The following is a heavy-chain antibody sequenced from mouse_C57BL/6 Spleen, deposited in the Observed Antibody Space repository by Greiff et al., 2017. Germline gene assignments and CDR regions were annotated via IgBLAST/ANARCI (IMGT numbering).Heavy chain of an antibody. J-gene: IGHJ3*01. CDR2: IDPENGDT. CDR3: TVGLGVYSNYGLFAY. D-gene: IGHD2-5*01. Sequence: VQLQQSGAELVRPGASVKLSCTASGFNIKDDYMHWVKQRPEQGLELIGWIDPENGDTEYASKFQGKATITAATSSNTAYLQLSSLTSEDTAVYYCTVGLGVYSNYGLFAYWGQGTLVTVSA. CDR1: GFNIKDDY. V-gene: IGHV14-4*01.